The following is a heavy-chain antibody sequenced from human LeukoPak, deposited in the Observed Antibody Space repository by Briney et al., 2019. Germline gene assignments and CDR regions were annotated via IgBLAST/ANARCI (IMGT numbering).Heavy chain of an antibody. D-gene: IGHD1-14*01. J-gene: IGHJ4*02. CDR2: IHYSGTT. CDR1: SGSISPSY. Sequence: SETLSLTCTVSSGSISPSYWSWIRQPPGKGLEWIGYIHYSGTTNYNPSLKSRVTMSVDTSKNQFSLKLNSLAAADTAVYYCARYNRDNIYVFDYWGQGTLVTVSS. CDR3: ARYNRDNIYVFDY. V-gene: IGHV4-59*01.